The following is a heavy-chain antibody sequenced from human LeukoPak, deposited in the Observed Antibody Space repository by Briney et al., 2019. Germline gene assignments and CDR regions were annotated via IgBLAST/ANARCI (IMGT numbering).Heavy chain of an antibody. D-gene: IGHD5-12*01. CDR2: INHSGST. Sequence: PSETLSLTCAVYGVSFSGYYWSWIRQPPGKGLEWIGEINHSGSTNYNPSLKSRVTISVDTSKNQFSLKLGPVTAADTAVYYCARAGYTGYGILCYWGQGTLVTVSS. J-gene: IGHJ4*02. CDR3: ARAGYTGYGILCY. V-gene: IGHV4-34*01. CDR1: GVSFSGYY.